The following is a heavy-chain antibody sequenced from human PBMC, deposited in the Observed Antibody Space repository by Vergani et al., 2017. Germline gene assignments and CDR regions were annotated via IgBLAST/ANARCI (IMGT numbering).Heavy chain of an antibody. CDR1: GYTFTSYA. CDR2: INAGNGNT. D-gene: IGHD3-16*01. V-gene: IGHV1-3*01. J-gene: IGHJ4*02. CDR3: ARFQPLGDY. Sequence: QVQLVQSGAEVKKPGASVKVSCKASGYTFTSYAMHWVRQAPGQRLEWMGWINAGNGNTKYSQKFQGRVTMTTDTSTSTAYMELRSLRSDDTAVYYCARFQPLGDYWGQGTLVTVSS.